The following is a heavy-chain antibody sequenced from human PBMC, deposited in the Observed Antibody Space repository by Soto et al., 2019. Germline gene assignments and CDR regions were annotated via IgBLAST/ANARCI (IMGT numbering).Heavy chain of an antibody. J-gene: IGHJ3*02. D-gene: IGHD6-6*01. Sequence: QVQLQESGPGLVKPSETLSLTCTVSGGSIGGYYWSWIRQSPEKGLEWIGNIYYSGSTLYNPSLKSRITISLDTSKNQVSLKVTSVTPADTAVYYCARVGQSIAARRAFDIWGQGTMVTVSS. CDR1: GGSIGGYY. V-gene: IGHV4-59*01. CDR2: IYYSGST. CDR3: ARVGQSIAARRAFDI.